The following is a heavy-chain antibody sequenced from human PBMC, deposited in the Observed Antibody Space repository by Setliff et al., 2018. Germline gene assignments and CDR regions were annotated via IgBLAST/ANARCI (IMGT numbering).Heavy chain of an antibody. D-gene: IGHD2-15*01. CDR3: ARVAYPNGGSCRYFDN. CDR1: GGSISTDPYF. J-gene: IGHJ4*02. Sequence: PSETLSLTCAVSGGSISTDPYFWTWIRQHPVKGLEWIGYISYSGRTSYNPSLYSRITVSLDRSKNQFSLQLTSVTAADTAMYYCARVAYPNGGSCRYFDNWGQGTLVTAPQ. CDR2: ISYSGRT. V-gene: IGHV4-31*11.